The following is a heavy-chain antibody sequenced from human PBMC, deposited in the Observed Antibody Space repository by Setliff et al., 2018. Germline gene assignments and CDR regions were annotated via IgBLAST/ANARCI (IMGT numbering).Heavy chain of an antibody. CDR1: GYSFTDYW. Sequence: PGESLKISCKGSGYSFTDYWIAWVRQTPGKGLEWMGTIYPGNADTRYSPSFQGQVTISTDTSSNTPFLQWNNLKASDTAVYYCARRGERFLNWFDPWGQGTLVTVSS. CDR2: IYPGNADT. CDR3: ARRGERFLNWFDP. V-gene: IGHV5-51*01. J-gene: IGHJ5*02. D-gene: IGHD2-21*01.